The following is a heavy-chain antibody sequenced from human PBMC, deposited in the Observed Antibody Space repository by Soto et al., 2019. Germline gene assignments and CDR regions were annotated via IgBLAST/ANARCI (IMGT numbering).Heavy chain of an antibody. J-gene: IGHJ4*02. Sequence: GASVKVSCKASGYTFTSYAMHWVRQAPGQRLEWVGWINAGNGNTKYSQKFQGRVTITRDTSASTAYMELSSLRSEDTAVYYCARVGATMAYFDYWGQGTLVTVSS. CDR3: ARVGATMAYFDY. CDR2: INAGNGNT. D-gene: IGHD1-26*01. V-gene: IGHV1-3*01. CDR1: GYTFTSYA.